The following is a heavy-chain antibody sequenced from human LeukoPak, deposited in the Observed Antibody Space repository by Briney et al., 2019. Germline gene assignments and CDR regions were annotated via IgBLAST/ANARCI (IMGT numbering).Heavy chain of an antibody. D-gene: IGHD3-3*01. CDR3: AKAPSDYDFWSGSYFDY. CDR2: IRNGGHTT. V-gene: IGHV3-23*01. J-gene: IGHJ4*02. CDR1: GSTFDGYA. Sequence: PGGSLRLSCAASGSTFDGYAMSWVRQAPGKGLEWVSAIRNGGHTTYYADSVKGRFTISRDNSNNTLYLEMNSLRAEDTAVYYCAKAPSDYDFWSGSYFDYWGQGTLVTVSS.